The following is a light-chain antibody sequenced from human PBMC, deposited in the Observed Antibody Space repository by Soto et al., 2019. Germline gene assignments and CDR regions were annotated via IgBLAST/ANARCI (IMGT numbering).Light chain of an antibody. V-gene: IGLV1-44*01. CDR2: NLN. J-gene: IGLJ1*01. Sequence: QSVLTQPPSASGTPGQRVIISCSGSSSNIGSNSVNWYQQLPGAAPKLLIYNLNQRPSGVPDRFSGSKSVTSASLAINGLQSEDEADYYCAAWDDSLNAYVFGTGTKLTVL. CDR3: AAWDDSLNAYV. CDR1: SSNIGSNS.